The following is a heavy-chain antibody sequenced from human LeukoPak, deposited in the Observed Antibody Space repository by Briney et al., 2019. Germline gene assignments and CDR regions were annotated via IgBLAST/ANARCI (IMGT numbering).Heavy chain of an antibody. CDR3: AREAERRVVN. CDR2: IHPSGTM. J-gene: IGHJ4*02. V-gene: IGHV4-38-2*02. Sequence: SGPLSLTCVVSGFSIISGYYRGWVRQPPGNGLEWIGNIHPSGTMFHNSSLNSRVTMSIDTSKNQFSLKLSSVTAADTAVYYCAREAERRVVNWGQGTLVTVSS. CDR1: GFSIISGYY. D-gene: IGHD1-1*01.